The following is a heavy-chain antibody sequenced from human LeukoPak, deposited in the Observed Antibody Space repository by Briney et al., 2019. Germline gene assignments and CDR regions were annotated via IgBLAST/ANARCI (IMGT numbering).Heavy chain of an antibody. CDR1: SASIRSGRNY. Sequence: SETLSLTCNVSSASIRSGRNYWGWIRQSPGKGLEWIGSIYYSGSSSYNPSLQSRVSISVDTSKNHISLKVFSLTAADTALYYCARHVSGSAMMHYFDYWGQGNLVTVSS. V-gene: IGHV4-39*01. J-gene: IGHJ4*02. CDR3: ARHVSGSAMMHYFDY. D-gene: IGHD5-18*01. CDR2: IYYSGSS.